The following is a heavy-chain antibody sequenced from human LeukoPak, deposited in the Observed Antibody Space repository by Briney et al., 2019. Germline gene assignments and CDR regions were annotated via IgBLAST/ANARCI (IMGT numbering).Heavy chain of an antibody. V-gene: IGHV1-2*04. D-gene: IGHD1-26*01. Sequence: ASVSVSCKASGYTFTGYYMHWVRQAPGQGREWMGWINPNSGGTNYAQKFQGWVTMTRDTSISTAYMELSRLRSDDTAVYYCARESVGVGATWNWFDPWGQGTLVTVSS. CDR3: ARESVGVGATWNWFDP. J-gene: IGHJ5*02. CDR1: GYTFTGYY. CDR2: INPNSGGT.